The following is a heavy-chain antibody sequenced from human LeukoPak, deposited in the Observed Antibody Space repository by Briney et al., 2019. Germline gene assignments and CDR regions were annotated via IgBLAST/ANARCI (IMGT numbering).Heavy chain of an antibody. CDR1: GGSFSGHY. V-gene: IGHV4-34*01. J-gene: IGHJ2*01. Sequence: SETLSLTCAVYGGSFSGHYWSWTRQPPGKGLEWIGEIHPSGSTSYNPSLKSRVTISVDTSKNQLSLKLSSVTAADTAVYFCARACSGGSCYSWYFDLWGRGTLVTVSS. D-gene: IGHD2-15*01. CDR2: IHPSGST. CDR3: ARACSGGSCYSWYFDL.